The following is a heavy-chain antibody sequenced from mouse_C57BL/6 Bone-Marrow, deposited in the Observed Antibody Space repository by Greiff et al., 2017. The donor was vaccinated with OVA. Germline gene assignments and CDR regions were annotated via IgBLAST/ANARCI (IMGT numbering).Heavy chain of an antibody. Sequence: VHLVESGPGLVAPSQSLSITCTVSGFSLTSYGVHWVRQPPGKGLEWLVVIWSDGSTTYNSALKSRLSISKDNSKSQVFLKMNSLQTDDTDMYYCARHGGGLYDGYHGAMDYWGQGPSVPVSS. CDR2: IWSDGST. J-gene: IGHJ4*01. V-gene: IGHV2-6-1*01. CDR1: GFSLTSYG. D-gene: IGHD2-3*01. CDR3: ARHGGGLYDGYHGAMDY.